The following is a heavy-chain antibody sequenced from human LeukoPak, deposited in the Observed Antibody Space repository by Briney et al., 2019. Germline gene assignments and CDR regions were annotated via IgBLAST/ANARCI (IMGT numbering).Heavy chain of an antibody. J-gene: IGHJ2*01. CDR3: AKDRTVGASYWYFDL. D-gene: IGHD1-26*01. V-gene: IGHV3-30*18. CDR1: QFTFSTYG. Sequence: GGSLRLSCAASQFTFSTYGMHWVRQAPGKGLEWVAVISFDANAKYYTDSVRGRFTISRDNSKNTLYLEMNSLRAEDTAVYYCAKDRTVGASYWYFDLWGRGTLVTVSS. CDR2: ISFDANAK.